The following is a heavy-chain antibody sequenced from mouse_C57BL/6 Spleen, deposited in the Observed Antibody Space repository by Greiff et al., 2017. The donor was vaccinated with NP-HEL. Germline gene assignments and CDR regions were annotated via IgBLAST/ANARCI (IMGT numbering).Heavy chain of an antibody. Sequence: QVQLQQSGAELVRPGASVTLSCKASGYTFTDYEMHWVKQTPVHGLEWIGAIDPETGGTAYNQKFKGKAILTADKSSSTAYMELRSLTSEDSAVYYCTRWRTVVHYFDYWGQGTTLTVSS. J-gene: IGHJ2*01. CDR3: TRWRTVVHYFDY. CDR2: IDPETGGT. V-gene: IGHV1-15*01. D-gene: IGHD1-1*01. CDR1: GYTFTDYE.